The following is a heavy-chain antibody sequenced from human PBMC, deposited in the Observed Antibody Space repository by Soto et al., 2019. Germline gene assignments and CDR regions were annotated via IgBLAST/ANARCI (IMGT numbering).Heavy chain of an antibody. CDR2: IYYDGSNK. D-gene: IGHD3-22*01. CDR1: GFTFSSYG. V-gene: IGHV3-33*01. J-gene: IGHJ4*02. CDR3: ARDSKDDSSGYYAGFDY. Sequence: VQLVESGGGVVQPGRSLRLSCAVSGFTFSSYGMNWVRQAPGKGLEWVAAIYYDGSNKYYADSVRGRFTISRDNCKNTLYLHMNSLRAEDTAVYYCARDSKDDSSGYYAGFDYWGQGTLVTVSS.